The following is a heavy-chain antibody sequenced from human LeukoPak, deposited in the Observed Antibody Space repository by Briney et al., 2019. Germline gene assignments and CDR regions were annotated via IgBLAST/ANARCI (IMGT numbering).Heavy chain of an antibody. D-gene: IGHD5-18*01. J-gene: IGHJ4*02. Sequence: ASVTVSCTASGSTFTSSGISWVRQAPGQGLEWMGWFSAYNGNTNYAQKLQGRVTMTTDTSTSTAYMELRSLRSDDTAVYYCARDPGWDTAMVPDYWGQGTLVTVSS. V-gene: IGHV1-18*01. CDR1: GSTFTSSG. CDR3: ARDPGWDTAMVPDY. CDR2: FSAYNGNT.